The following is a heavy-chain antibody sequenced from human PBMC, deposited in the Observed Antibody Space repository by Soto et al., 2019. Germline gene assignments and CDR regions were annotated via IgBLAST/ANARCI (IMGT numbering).Heavy chain of an antibody. CDR1: GASVNSENYY. Sequence: SETLSLTCTVSGASVNSENYYWSWIRQPPGKGLEWIGYVYYSGSTNYNPSLKSRATISLDTYKNQFSLKMTSMTSADTAFYYCGDDVVLFSYPSHPWAEG. V-gene: IGHV4-61*01. D-gene: IGHD1-1*01. J-gene: IGHJ5*02. CDR3: GDDVVLFSYPSHP. CDR2: VYYSGST.